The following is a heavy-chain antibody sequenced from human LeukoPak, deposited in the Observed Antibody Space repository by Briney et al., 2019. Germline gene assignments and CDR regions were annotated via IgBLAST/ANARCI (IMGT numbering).Heavy chain of an antibody. D-gene: IGHD3-22*01. CDR3: ARDENLHYDSSGLRY. V-gene: IGHV3-7*01. CDR2: IKQDGSEK. Sequence: PGGSLRLSCAASGFTFSSYWMSWVRQAPGKGLEWVANIKQDGSEKYYVDSVKGRFTISRDNAKNSLYLQMNSLRAEDTAVYYCARDENLHYDSSGLRYWGQGTLVTVSS. J-gene: IGHJ4*02. CDR1: GFTFSSYW.